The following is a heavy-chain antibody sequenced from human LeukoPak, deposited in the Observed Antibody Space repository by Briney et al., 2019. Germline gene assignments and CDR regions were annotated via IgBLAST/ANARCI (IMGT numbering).Heavy chain of an antibody. J-gene: IGHJ4*02. CDR1: GFTFSSYW. V-gene: IGHV3-74*01. Sequence: PGGSLRLSCAASGFTFSSYWMHWVRQAPGKGLVWVSRNNSDGSSTSYADSVKGRFTISRDNAKNTLYLQMNSLRAEDTAVYYCARGGPDYGGNSAYWGQGTLVTVSS. CDR2: NNSDGSST. D-gene: IGHD4-23*01. CDR3: ARGGPDYGGNSAY.